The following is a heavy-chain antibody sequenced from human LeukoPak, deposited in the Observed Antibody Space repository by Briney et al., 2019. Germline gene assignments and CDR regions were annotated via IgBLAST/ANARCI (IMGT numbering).Heavy chain of an antibody. CDR2: IYYSGST. V-gene: IGHV4-61*01. Sequence: SETLSLTCTVSGGSVSSVSYYWSWIRQPPGKGLEWIGYIYYSGSTNYNPSLKRRVTISVDTSKNQFSLKLSSVTAANTAVYYCARDLRAAGWDAFYIWGQGTMVTVSS. CDR3: ARDLRAAGWDAFYI. J-gene: IGHJ3*02. D-gene: IGHD6-13*01. CDR1: GGSVSSVSYY.